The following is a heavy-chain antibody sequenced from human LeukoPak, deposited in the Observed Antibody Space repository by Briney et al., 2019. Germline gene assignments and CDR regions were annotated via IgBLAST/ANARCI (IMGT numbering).Heavy chain of an antibody. Sequence: SETLSLTCTVSGGSITSYYWSWIRQPPGKGLEWIAYMYYSGSTHYNPSLKSRVTISVDTSQNQFSLKLSSVTAADTAVYYCVRVGGGSYDFDYWGQGTLVTVSS. CDR2: MYYSGST. V-gene: IGHV4-59*01. CDR1: GGSITSYY. J-gene: IGHJ4*02. D-gene: IGHD1-26*01. CDR3: VRVGGGSYDFDY.